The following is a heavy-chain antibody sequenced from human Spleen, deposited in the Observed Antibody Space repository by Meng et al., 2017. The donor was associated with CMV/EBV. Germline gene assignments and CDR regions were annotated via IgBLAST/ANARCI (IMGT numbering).Heavy chain of an antibody. CDR1: GFIFSDYW. Sequence: GESLKISCAASGFIFSDYWMHWVRQAPGGGLLWVARITIAGVDEPRTKYADFARGRFTVTRDNANSILFLEMSSLRTDDTAVYYCARSTASRSDEWDWGQGTLVTVSS. V-gene: IGHV3-74*03. CDR3: ARSTASRSDEWD. CDR2: ITIAGVDEPRT. J-gene: IGHJ4*02. D-gene: IGHD1-26*01.